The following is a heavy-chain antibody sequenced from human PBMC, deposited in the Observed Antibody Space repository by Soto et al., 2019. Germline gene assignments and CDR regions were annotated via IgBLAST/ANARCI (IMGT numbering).Heavy chain of an antibody. J-gene: IGHJ2*01. CDR3: ASTPTVTAYWYFDL. CDR2: ISYDGSNK. V-gene: IGHV3-30*03. D-gene: IGHD4-17*01. Sequence: QVQLVESGGGVVQPGRSLRLSCAASGFTFSSYGMHWVRQAPGKGLEWVAVISYDGSNKYYADSVKGRFTISRDNSKNTLYLQMNSLRAEDTAVYYCASTPTVTAYWYFDLWGRGTLVTVPS. CDR1: GFTFSSYG.